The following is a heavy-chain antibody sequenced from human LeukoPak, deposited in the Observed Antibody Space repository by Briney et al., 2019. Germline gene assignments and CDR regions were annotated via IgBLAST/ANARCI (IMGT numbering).Heavy chain of an antibody. CDR1: GGSISSYY. Sequence: PSETLSLTYTVSGGSISSYYWSWIRQPAGKGLEWIGRIYTSGSTNYNPSLKSRVTMSVDTSKNQFSLKLSSVTAADTAVYYCARDDPDCSGGSCYSVGYYYYYMDVWGRGTTVTVSS. CDR2: IYTSGST. J-gene: IGHJ6*03. CDR3: ARDDPDCSGGSCYSVGYYYYYMDV. D-gene: IGHD2-15*01. V-gene: IGHV4-4*07.